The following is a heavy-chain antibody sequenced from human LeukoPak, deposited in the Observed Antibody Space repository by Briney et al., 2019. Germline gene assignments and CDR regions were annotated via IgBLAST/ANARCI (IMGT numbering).Heavy chain of an antibody. D-gene: IGHD6-13*01. Sequence: ASVKVSCKASGGTFSSYAISGVRQAPGQGLEWMGGIIPIFGTANYAQKFQGRVTITADESTSTAYMELSSLRSEDTAVYYCEFRSSSSLLDFDYWGQGTLVTVSS. CDR2: IIPIFGTA. CDR3: EFRSSSSLLDFDY. CDR1: GGTFSSYA. V-gene: IGHV1-69*13. J-gene: IGHJ4*02.